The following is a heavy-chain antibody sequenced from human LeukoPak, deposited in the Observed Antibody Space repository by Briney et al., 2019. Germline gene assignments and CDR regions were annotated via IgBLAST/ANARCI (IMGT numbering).Heavy chain of an antibody. Sequence: ASVTVSCTASGYTFSDYYMHWVRQAPGQGLEWMGWINPNSGGTNYAQKFQGWVTMTRDTSITTAYMELSSPRSDDTAIYYCARERQNGLDVWGQGTTVTVSS. V-gene: IGHV1-2*04. CDR1: GYTFSDYY. CDR2: INPNSGGT. J-gene: IGHJ6*02. CDR3: ARERQNGLDV. D-gene: IGHD6-25*01.